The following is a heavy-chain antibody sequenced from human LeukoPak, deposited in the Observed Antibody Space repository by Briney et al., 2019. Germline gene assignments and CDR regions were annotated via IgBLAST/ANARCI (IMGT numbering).Heavy chain of an antibody. CDR3: AGGVLSDFDY. D-gene: IGHD3-10*01. Sequence: GGSLRLSCAASGFTFSSYSMNWVRQAPGKGLEWVSSISSSSSYIYYADSVKGRFTISRDNAKNSLYLQMNSLRAEDTAVYYRAGGVLSDFDYWGQGTLVTVSS. CDR1: GFTFSSYS. J-gene: IGHJ4*02. V-gene: IGHV3-21*01. CDR2: ISSSSSYI.